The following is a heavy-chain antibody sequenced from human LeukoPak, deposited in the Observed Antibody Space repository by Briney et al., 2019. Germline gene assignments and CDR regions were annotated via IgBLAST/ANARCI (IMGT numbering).Heavy chain of an antibody. V-gene: IGHV4-39*07. D-gene: IGHD6-13*01. J-gene: IGHJ4*02. CDR3: ARGGSSSWRRRYFDY. CDR1: GGSISSSSYY. Sequence: SETLSLTCTVSGGSISSSSYYWSWSRQPPGKGLEWIGEINHSGSTNYNPSLKSRVTIAVDTSKNQFSLKLSSVTAADTAVYYCARGGSSSWRRRYFDYWGQGTLVTVSS. CDR2: INHSGST.